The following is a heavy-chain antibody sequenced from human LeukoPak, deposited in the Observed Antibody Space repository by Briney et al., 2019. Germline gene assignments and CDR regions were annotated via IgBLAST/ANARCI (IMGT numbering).Heavy chain of an antibody. CDR3: ARGGGLDV. Sequence: GGSLRLSCAASGFTFSSYWMNWARQAPGKGLEWVASINHKGNVNYYVDSVKGRFTISKDNAKNSLYLQMSNLRAEDTAVYFCARGGGLDVWGQGATVTVSS. V-gene: IGHV3-7*03. D-gene: IGHD3-16*01. J-gene: IGHJ6*02. CDR2: INHKGNVN. CDR1: GFTFSSYW.